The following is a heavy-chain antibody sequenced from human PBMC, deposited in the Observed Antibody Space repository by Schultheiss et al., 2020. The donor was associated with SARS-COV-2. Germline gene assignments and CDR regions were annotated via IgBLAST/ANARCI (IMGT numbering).Heavy chain of an antibody. CDR2: ISSSSSYI. V-gene: IGHV3-21*01. D-gene: IGHD2-2*01. CDR1: GFTFSSYS. CDR3: ARAPGYCSSTSCYRDY. Sequence: GGSLRLSCAASGFTFSSYSMNWVRQAPGKGLEWVSSISSSSSYIYYADSVKGRFTISRDNAKNSLYLQMNSLRAEDTAVYYCARAPGYCSSTSCYRDYWGQATLVTVSS. J-gene: IGHJ4*02.